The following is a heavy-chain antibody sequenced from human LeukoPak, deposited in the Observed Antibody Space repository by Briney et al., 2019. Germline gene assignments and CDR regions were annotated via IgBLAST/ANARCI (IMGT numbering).Heavy chain of an antibody. V-gene: IGHV3-9*03. CDR1: GGSISSYY. D-gene: IGHD2-8*02. J-gene: IGHJ4*02. Sequence: LSLTCTVSGGSISSYYWSWIRQPPGKGLEWVSGISWNSGSIGYADPVKGRFTISRDNAKNSLYLQMNSLRAEDMALYYCAKDHRTGGFDYWGQGTLVTVSS. CDR3: AKDHRTGGFDY. CDR2: ISWNSGSI.